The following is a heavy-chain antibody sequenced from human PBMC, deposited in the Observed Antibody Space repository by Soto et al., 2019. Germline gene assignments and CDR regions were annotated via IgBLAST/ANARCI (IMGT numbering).Heavy chain of an antibody. CDR1: GYTFVDYA. CDR3: TRDAVVAENWFDP. Sequence: ASVKVSCKASGYTFVDYALHWVRQAPGQGLEWVGWMNPKTGNIKSSHKFEDRVSITRDTATSTAYMELSGLRSEDTAVYFCTRDAVVAENWFDPWGQGNLVTVSS. CDR2: MNPKTGNI. J-gene: IGHJ5*02. D-gene: IGHD3-22*01. V-gene: IGHV1-3*01.